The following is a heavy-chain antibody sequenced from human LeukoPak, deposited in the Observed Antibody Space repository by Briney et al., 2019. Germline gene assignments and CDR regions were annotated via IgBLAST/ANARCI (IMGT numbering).Heavy chain of an antibody. Sequence: VASVNVSCKASGYSVTGYYMHWVRQAPGQGLEWMGWINPNSGDTKYEQKFQGRVTMTRDTSIRTVYMDLSRLRSDDTAVYYCAIDRTGDCTGGSCYSWFGPWGQGTLVTVSS. D-gene: IGHD2-15*01. CDR1: GYSVTGYY. J-gene: IGHJ5*02. CDR2: INPNSGDT. V-gene: IGHV1-2*02. CDR3: AIDRTGDCTGGSCYSWFGP.